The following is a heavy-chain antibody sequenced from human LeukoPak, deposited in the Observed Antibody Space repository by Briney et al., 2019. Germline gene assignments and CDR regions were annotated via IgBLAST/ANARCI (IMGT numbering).Heavy chain of an antibody. CDR3: ARDVEQWLVRVYYFDY. J-gene: IGHJ4*02. V-gene: IGHV3-48*01. CDR1: GFTFATYA. CDR2: ISSGSTTI. D-gene: IGHD6-19*01. Sequence: RGGSLRLSCAASGFTFATYAMNWVRQAPGKGLEWVSYISSGSTTIYYADSVKGRFTISRDNAKNSLYLQMNSLRAEDTAVYYCARDVEQWLVRVYYFDYWGQGTLVTVSS.